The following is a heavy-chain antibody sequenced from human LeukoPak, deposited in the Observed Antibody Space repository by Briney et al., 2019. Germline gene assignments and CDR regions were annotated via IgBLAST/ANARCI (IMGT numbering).Heavy chain of an antibody. CDR2: ISYDGSNK. J-gene: IGHJ5*02. Sequence: GGSLRLSCAASGFTFSSYAMHWVRQAPGKGLEWVAVISYDGSNKYYADSVKGRFTISRDNSKNTLYLQMNSLRAEDTAVYYCVREHPGGDFWSGYYLAYNWFDPWGQGTLVTVSS. D-gene: IGHD3-3*01. CDR3: VREHPGGDFWSGYYLAYNWFDP. CDR1: GFTFSSYA. V-gene: IGHV3-30*01.